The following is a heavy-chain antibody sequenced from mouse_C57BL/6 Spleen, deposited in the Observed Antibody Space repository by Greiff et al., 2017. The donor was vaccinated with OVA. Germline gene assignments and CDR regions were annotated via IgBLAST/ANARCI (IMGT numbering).Heavy chain of an antibody. CDR2: IHPNSGST. V-gene: IGHV1-64*01. CDR1: GYTFTSYW. CDR3: AKEGYDYDFYAMDY. Sequence: QVQLQQPGAELVKPGASVKLSCKASGYTFTSYWMHWVKQRPGQGLEWIGMIHPNSGSTNYNEKFKSKATLTVDKSSSTAYMQLSSLTSEDSAVYYCAKEGYDYDFYAMDYWGQGTSVTVSS. J-gene: IGHJ4*01. D-gene: IGHD2-4*01.